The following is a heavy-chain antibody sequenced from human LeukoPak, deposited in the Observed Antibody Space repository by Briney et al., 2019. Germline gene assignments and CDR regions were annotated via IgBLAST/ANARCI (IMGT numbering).Heavy chain of an antibody. J-gene: IGHJ5*02. CDR1: GFTFSSYG. CDR2: ISYDGSNK. D-gene: IGHD5-18*01. CDR3: ANCGGYSYGVGDWFDP. V-gene: IGHV3-30*18. Sequence: PGRSLRLSCAASGFTFSSYGMHWVRQAPGKGLEWVAVISYDGSNKYYADSVKGRFTISRDNSKNTLYLQMNSLRAEDTAVYYCANCGGYSYGVGDWFDPWGQGTLVTVSS.